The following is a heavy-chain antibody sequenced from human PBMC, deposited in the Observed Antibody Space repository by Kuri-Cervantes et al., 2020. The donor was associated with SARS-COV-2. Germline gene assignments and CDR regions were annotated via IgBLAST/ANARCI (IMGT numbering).Heavy chain of an antibody. CDR3: TTLIDY. CDR1: GFLFSASV. J-gene: IGHJ4*02. V-gene: IGHV3-73*01. CDR2: VRGNANNYAT. Sequence: GGSLRLSCVVSGFLFSASVIHWVRQGSGKGLEWVGRVRGNANNYATAYAASVKGRFTISRDDSKNMAYLQMNSLKTEDTAAYYCTTLIDYWGQGALVTRLL.